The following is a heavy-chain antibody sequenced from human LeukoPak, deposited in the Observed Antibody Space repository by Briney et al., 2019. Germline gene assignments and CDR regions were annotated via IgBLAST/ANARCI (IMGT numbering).Heavy chain of an antibody. CDR1: GDSISRGDYY. V-gene: IGHV4-61*02. J-gene: IGHJ3*02. Sequence: SDTLSLTCTVSGDSISRGDYYWSWIRQPAGKGLEWIGRICSSGITNYNPSLKSRVTISVDTSKNQFSLKLSSVTAADTAVYFCARGPYSYDSSGAFDIWGKGPMVTVSS. CDR2: ICSSGIT. CDR3: ARGPYSYDSSGAFDI. D-gene: IGHD3-22*01.